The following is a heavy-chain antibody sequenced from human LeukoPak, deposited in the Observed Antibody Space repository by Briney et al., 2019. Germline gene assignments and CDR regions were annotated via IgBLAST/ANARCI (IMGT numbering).Heavy chain of an antibody. J-gene: IGHJ4*02. D-gene: IGHD6-13*01. CDR3: AKDSSPEVAAAGTDY. V-gene: IGHV3-30*18. CDR2: ISYDGSNK. Sequence: GGSLRLSCAASGFTFSSYGMHWVRQAPGKGLEWVAVISYDGSNKYYADSVKGRFTISRDNSKNTLYLQMNSLRAEDTAVYYCAKDSSPEVAAAGTDYWGQGTLVTVSS. CDR1: GFTFSSYG.